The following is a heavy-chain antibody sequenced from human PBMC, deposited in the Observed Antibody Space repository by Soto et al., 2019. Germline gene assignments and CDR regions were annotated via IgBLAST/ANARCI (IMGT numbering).Heavy chain of an antibody. CDR3: ARDPPGIAASGGGG. J-gene: IGHJ4*02. CDR2: IYSGGST. D-gene: IGHD6-13*01. Sequence: LRLSCAASGFTVSNNYMRWVRQAPGKGLEWVSLIYSGGSTHYADSVKGRFTISRDNSKNTLYLQMNSLRVEDTAVYYCARDPPGIAASGGGGWGQGTLVTVSS. CDR1: GFTVSNNY. V-gene: IGHV3-53*01.